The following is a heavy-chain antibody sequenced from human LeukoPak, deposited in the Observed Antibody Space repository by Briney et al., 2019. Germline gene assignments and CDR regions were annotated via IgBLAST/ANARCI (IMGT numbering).Heavy chain of an antibody. CDR3: ARALLLWFGKSSNWFDP. Sequence: GGSLRLSCAASGFTFSSYAMSWVRQAPGKGLEWVSAISGSGGSTYYADSVKGRFTISRDNSKNTLYLQMNSLRAEDTAVYYCARALLLWFGKSSNWFDPWGQGTLVTVSS. J-gene: IGHJ5*02. CDR2: ISGSGGST. CDR1: GFTFSSYA. V-gene: IGHV3-23*01. D-gene: IGHD3-10*01.